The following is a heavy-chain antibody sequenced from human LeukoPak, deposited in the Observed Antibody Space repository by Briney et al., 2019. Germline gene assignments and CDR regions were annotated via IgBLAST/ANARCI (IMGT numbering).Heavy chain of an antibody. J-gene: IGHJ3*02. V-gene: IGHV3-48*04. CDR1: GFTFSSYS. CDR3: ARGGIITSYAFEI. Sequence: GGSLRLSCAASGFTFSSYSMNWVRQAPGKGLEWVSYISSSSSTIYYADSVKGRFTISRDNAKNSLYLQMDSLRAEDTAVYYCARGGIITSYAFEIWGQGAMVTVSS. CDR2: ISSSSSTI. D-gene: IGHD1-26*01.